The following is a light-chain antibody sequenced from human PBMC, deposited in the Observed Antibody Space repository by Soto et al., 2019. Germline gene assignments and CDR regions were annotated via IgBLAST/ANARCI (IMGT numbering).Light chain of an antibody. CDR2: LEGSGNY. V-gene: IGLV4-60*03. CDR1: SGHSSYI. CDR3: ETWDINTRV. Sequence: QLVLTQSSSASASLGSSVKLTCTLSSGHSSYIIAWHQQQPGKAPRYLMKLEGSGNYNKGSGVPDRFSGSSSGADRYLSISNLQSEDEADYYCETWDINTRVFRGGTKLTVL. J-gene: IGLJ3*02.